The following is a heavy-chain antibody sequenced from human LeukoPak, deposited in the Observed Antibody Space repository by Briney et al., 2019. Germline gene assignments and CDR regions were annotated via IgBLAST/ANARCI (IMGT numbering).Heavy chain of an antibody. CDR3: AREDVVVNHRKQDRYYSYWFDP. CDR2: IIPIFGTA. V-gene: IGHV1-69*06. Sequence: GASVKVSCKASGGTFSSYAISWVRQAPGQGLEWMGGIIPIFGTANYAQKFQGRVTITADKSTSTAYMELSSLRSEDTAVYYCAREDVVVNHRKQDRYYSYWFDPWGQGTLVTVSS. D-gene: IGHD2-15*01. CDR1: GGTFSSYA. J-gene: IGHJ5*02.